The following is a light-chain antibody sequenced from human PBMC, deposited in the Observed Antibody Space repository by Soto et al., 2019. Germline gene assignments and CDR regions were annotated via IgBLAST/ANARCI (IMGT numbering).Light chain of an antibody. CDR3: CSYAGSSTDVV. Sequence: QSVLTQPASVSGSPGQSITISCTGTSSDVGSYNLVSWYQQHPGKAPKLMIYEGSKRPSGVSNRFSGSKSGNTASLTISGLQAEDEADYYCCSYAGSSTDVVFGGGTKRPS. V-gene: IGLV2-23*01. CDR2: EGS. J-gene: IGLJ2*01. CDR1: SSDVGSYNL.